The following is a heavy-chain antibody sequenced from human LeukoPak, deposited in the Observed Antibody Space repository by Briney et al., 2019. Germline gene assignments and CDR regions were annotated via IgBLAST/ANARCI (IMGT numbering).Heavy chain of an antibody. CDR3: AKDPQIQLWLRGFYFDY. CDR1: GFTFSSYA. V-gene: IGHV3-23*01. Sequence: PGGSLRLSCAASGFTFSSYAMSWVRQAPGKGLEWVSAISGSGGSTYYADSVKGRFTISRDNSKNTLYLQMNSLRAEDTAVYYCAKDPQIQLWLRGFYFDYWGQGTLVTVSS. J-gene: IGHJ4*02. CDR2: ISGSGGST. D-gene: IGHD5-18*01.